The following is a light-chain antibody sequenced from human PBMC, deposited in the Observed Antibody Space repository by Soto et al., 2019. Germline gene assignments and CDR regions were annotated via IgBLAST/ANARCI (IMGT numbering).Light chain of an antibody. J-gene: IGLJ1*01. V-gene: IGLV1-44*01. CDR3: AAWDDTLKRYV. Sequence: QSVLTQPPSASETPGQTVSISCSGSNSNIASNTVNWYQHLPGTAPKPLIYYNNQRPPGVRNRFSGSKSATSSTLAISRLQSEDESDYYCAAWDDTLKRYVFGTGTKVTVL. CDR1: NSNIASNT. CDR2: YNN.